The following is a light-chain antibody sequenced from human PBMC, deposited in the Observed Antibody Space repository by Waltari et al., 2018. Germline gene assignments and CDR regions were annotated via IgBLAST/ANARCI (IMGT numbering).Light chain of an antibody. CDR1: SSDVGGYNS. CDR3: SSYTTTSVL. J-gene: IGLJ2*01. V-gene: IGLV2-14*03. CDR2: DVA. Sequence: QSTLTQPASVSGSLGQSITISCTGPSSDVGGYNSVSWYQQPPGKGPKLMTFDVANRPSWVSNRFSGSKSGNTASLTISGLQAEDEADYICSSYTTTSVLFGGGTKLTVL.